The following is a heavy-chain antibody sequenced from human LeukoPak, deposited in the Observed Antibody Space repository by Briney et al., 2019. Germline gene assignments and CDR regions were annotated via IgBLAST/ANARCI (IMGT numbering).Heavy chain of an antibody. CDR3: ARIGSAAFTDY. D-gene: IGHD3-3*02. CDR2: ISDSGGAI. J-gene: IGHJ4*02. V-gene: IGHV3-23*01. Sequence: GGSLRLSCAASGFTFSTYALNWVRQAPGKGLEWDSAISDSGGAIFYADSVKGRFTMSRDNSKNSLFLQMNSLRAEDTALYYCARIGSAAFTDYWGQGTLVTVSS. CDR1: GFTFSTYA.